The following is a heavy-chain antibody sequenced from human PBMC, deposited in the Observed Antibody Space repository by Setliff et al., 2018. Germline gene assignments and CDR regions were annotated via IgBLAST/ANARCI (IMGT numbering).Heavy chain of an antibody. CDR1: GYTFTSYA. V-gene: IGHV7-4-1*02. J-gene: IGHJ6*03. Sequence: ASVKVSCKASGYTFTSYAMNWVRQAPGQGLEWMGWINTNTGNPTYAQGFTGRFVFSLDTSVSTAYLQISSLKVEDTAVYYCARDNRGYAWDYYYYMDVWGKGTTVTVSS. CDR2: INTNTGNP. CDR3: ARDNRGYAWDYYYYMDV. D-gene: IGHD2-15*01.